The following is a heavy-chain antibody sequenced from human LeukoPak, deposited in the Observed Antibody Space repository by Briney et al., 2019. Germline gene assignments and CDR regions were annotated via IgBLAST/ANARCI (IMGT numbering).Heavy chain of an antibody. D-gene: IGHD1-26*01. Sequence: PGGSLRLSCAASGFTFSSHSMAWVRQAPGKGLEWVSSITSSRSYTYYADSVKGRFTISRDNAKNSLYLQMDSLRVEDTAEYYCARDPYSGNYGAYYYYMDVWGKGTTVTVSS. CDR1: GFTFSSHS. V-gene: IGHV3-21*06. J-gene: IGHJ6*03. CDR2: ITSSRSYT. CDR3: ARDPYSGNYGAYYYYMDV.